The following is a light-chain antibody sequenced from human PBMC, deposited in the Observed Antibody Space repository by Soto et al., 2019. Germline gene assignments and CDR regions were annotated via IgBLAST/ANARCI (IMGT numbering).Light chain of an antibody. Sequence: DFVLTQSPDSLAVSLGERATINCKSSQSVLYSSNNKNYLAWYQQKPGQPPKLLIYWASTRESGVPDRFGGSGSGTDFTLTISSLQAEDVAVYYCQHYYSAPYTFGQGTKLEIK. V-gene: IGKV4-1*01. CDR3: QHYYSAPYT. CDR2: WAS. J-gene: IGKJ2*01. CDR1: QSVLYSSNNKNY.